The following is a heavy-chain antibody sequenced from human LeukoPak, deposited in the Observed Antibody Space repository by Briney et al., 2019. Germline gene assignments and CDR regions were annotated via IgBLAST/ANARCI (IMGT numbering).Heavy chain of an antibody. CDR1: GFIVSTNY. V-gene: IGHV3-53*01. CDR3: AKDQGLGGGSVWGY. D-gene: IGHD2-15*01. Sequence: GGSLRLSCAASGFIVSTNYMSWVRQAPGKGLEWVSVIYSGGATYYADSVKGRFTLSRDNSKNTLYLQVNSLRAEDTAIYYCAKDQGLGGGSVWGYWGQGILVTVSS. CDR2: IYSGGAT. J-gene: IGHJ4*02.